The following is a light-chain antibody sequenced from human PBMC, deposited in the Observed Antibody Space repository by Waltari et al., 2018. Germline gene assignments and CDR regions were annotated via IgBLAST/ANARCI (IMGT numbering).Light chain of an antibody. J-gene: IGLJ3*02. CDR1: ALVKQS. CDR3: QSADSSGTYWV. Sequence: SYELTQPPSVSVSPGQTARITCPGDALVKQSASWHQQKPGQAPVVVLNKDDERFSGSTSGTTVTLTISGVQAEDEADYYCQSADSSGTYWVFGGGTKLTVV. V-gene: IGLV3-25*03. CDR2: K.